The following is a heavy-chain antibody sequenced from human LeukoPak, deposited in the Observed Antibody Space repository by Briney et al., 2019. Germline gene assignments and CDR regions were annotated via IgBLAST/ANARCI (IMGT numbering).Heavy chain of an antibody. Sequence: GGSLRLSCAASAFNFISQWMHSVRQAPGKGLVWVSRINSDGSSTSYADSVKGRFTISRDNAKNTLYLHMNSLRAEDTAVYYCGNLDTPMGYWGQGTLVTVSS. J-gene: IGHJ4*02. CDR1: AFNFISQW. D-gene: IGHD5-18*01. V-gene: IGHV3-74*01. CDR2: INSDGSST. CDR3: GNLDTPMGY.